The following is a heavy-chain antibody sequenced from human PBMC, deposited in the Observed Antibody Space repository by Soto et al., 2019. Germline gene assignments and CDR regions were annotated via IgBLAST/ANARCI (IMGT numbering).Heavy chain of an antibody. D-gene: IGHD3-10*01. J-gene: IGHJ5*02. Sequence: SETLSLTCTVSGGSISSSSYYWGWIRQPPGKGLEWIGSIYYSGSTYYNPSLKSRVTISVDTSKNQFSLKLGSVTAADTAVYYCARRGSFNYYGSGSYLPWSWFDPWGQGTLVTVSS. CDR1: GGSISSSSYY. V-gene: IGHV4-39*01. CDR3: ARRGSFNYYGSGSYLPWSWFDP. CDR2: IYYSGST.